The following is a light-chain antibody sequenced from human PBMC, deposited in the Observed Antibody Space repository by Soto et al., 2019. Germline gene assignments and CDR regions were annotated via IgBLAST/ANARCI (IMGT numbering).Light chain of an antibody. Sequence: QSVLTQPASVSGSPGQSITISCTGTSSDFGGYNYVSWYQQHPGKAPKLMIYDVSNRPSGVSNRFSGSKSGNTASLTISGLQAEDEADYYCSSYTSSSTLEVFRTGTKVTVL. CDR3: SSYTSSSTLEV. CDR2: DVS. J-gene: IGLJ1*01. V-gene: IGLV2-14*01. CDR1: SSDFGGYNY.